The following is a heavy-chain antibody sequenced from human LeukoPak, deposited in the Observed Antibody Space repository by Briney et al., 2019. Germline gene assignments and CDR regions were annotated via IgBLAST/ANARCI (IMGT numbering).Heavy chain of an antibody. CDR1: GFTFSSYA. V-gene: IGHV3-30-3*01. J-gene: IGHJ6*02. Sequence: PGRSLRLSCAASGFTFSSYAMHWVRQAPGKGLEWVAVISYDGSNKYCADSVKGRFTISRDNSKNTPYLQMNSLRAEDTALYYCARDQPYSNSWGLGHYYYYGSDVWGQGTAVTVSS. D-gene: IGHD2/OR15-2a*01. CDR3: ARDQPYSNSWGLGHYYYYGSDV. CDR2: ISYDGSNK.